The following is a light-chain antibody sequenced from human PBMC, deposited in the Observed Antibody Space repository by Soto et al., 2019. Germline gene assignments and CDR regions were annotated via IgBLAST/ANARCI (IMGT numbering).Light chain of an antibody. CDR3: LHLHSDSQDT. CDR2: AAS. J-gene: IGKJ3*01. V-gene: IGKV1-9*01. CDR1: QGISSY. Sequence: DIQLTQSPSFLSASVGDRVTITCRASQGISSYLAWYQQKPGKAPKLLIFAASTLQNGVPSRFSGSGSGTEFTLTISCLQPEEFAPYYCLHLHSDSQDTFGPGTKVDIK.